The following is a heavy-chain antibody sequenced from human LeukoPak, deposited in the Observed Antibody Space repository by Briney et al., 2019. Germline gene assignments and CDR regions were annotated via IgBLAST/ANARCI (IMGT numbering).Heavy chain of an antibody. CDR2: INPSGGST. J-gene: IGHJ5*02. CDR1: GYTFTGYY. D-gene: IGHD3-3*01. Sequence: ASVKVSCKASGYTFTGYYMHWVRQAPGQGLEWMGIINPSGGSTSYAQKFQGRVTMTRDTSTSTVYMELSSLRSEDTAVYYCARGLTLEYYDFSGDWFVPWGQGTLVTVSS. V-gene: IGHV1-46*01. CDR3: ARGLTLEYYDFSGDWFVP.